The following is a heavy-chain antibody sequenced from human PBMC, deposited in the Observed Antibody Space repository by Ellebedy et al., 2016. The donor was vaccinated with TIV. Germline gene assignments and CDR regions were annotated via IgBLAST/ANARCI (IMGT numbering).Heavy chain of an antibody. CDR3: ARARLDWNWFDP. J-gene: IGHJ5*02. Sequence: GGSLRLSXAASGFTFSSYGMHWVRQAPGKGLEWVAVIWYDGSNKYYADSVKGRFTISRDNSKNTLYLQMNSPRAEDTAVYYCARARLDWNWFDPWGQGTLVTVSS. CDR2: IWYDGSNK. V-gene: IGHV3-33*01. CDR1: GFTFSSYG. D-gene: IGHD3-9*01.